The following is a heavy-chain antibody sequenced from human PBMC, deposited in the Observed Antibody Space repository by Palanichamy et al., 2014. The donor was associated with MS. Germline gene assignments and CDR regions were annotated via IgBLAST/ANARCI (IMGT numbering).Heavy chain of an antibody. Sequence: EVQLVEVWGRAWSSRGGPVRLSCAATEFTFSSYWMTWVRQAPGKGLEWVANINQDGTAKKYLDSVKGRITVSRDNAKNSLYLQINSLGAEDTAVYYCTRDMATSATTERFDIWGQGTMVTVSS. CDR1: EFTFSSYW. V-gene: IGHV3-7*04. CDR2: INQDGTAK. CDR3: TRDMATSATTERFDI. D-gene: IGHD1-1*01. J-gene: IGHJ3*02.